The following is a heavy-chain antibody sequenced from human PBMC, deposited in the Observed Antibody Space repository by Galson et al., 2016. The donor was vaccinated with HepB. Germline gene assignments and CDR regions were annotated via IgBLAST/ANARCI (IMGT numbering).Heavy chain of an antibody. J-gene: IGHJ6*02. Sequence: SVKVSCKASGGTFSSYAISWVRQAPGQGLEWMGGIIPIFGTANYAQKFQGRVTITADESTSTAYMELSSLRSEDTAVYYCASGSVEDIVVVPAAFYGMDVWGQGTTVTVSS. D-gene: IGHD2-2*01. CDR2: IIPIFGTA. CDR3: ASGSVEDIVVVPAAFYGMDV. CDR1: GGTFSSYA. V-gene: IGHV1-69*13.